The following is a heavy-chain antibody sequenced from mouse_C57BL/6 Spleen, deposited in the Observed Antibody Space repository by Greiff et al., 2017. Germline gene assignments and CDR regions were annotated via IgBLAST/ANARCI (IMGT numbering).Heavy chain of an antibody. Sequence: EVQRVESGGGLVKPGGSLKLSCAASGFTFSSYAMSWVRQTPEKRLEWVATISDGGSYNYSPDNVKGRFTISRDNAKKNLYLQMSHLKSEDTAMYYCARGDYYGSSYGAMDCWGQGTSVTVSS. CDR2: ISDGGSYN. CDR1: GFTFSSYA. CDR3: ARGDYYGSSYGAMDC. V-gene: IGHV5-4*01. J-gene: IGHJ4*01. D-gene: IGHD1-1*01.